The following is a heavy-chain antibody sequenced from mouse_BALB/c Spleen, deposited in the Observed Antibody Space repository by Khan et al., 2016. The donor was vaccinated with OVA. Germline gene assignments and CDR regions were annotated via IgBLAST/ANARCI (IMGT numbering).Heavy chain of an antibody. CDR3: ARRGLRWDFDY. CDR1: GYTFINYW. V-gene: IGHV1-7*01. CDR2: INPSTGYT. Sequence: QVQLKESGAELAKPGASVKMSCKASGYTFINYWILWVKQRPGQGLEWIGYINPSTGYTEYNQNFKDKATLTADKSSSTAYIQLSSLTSEASAVYYWARRGLRWDFDYWGQGTTLTVSS. D-gene: IGHD1-1*01. J-gene: IGHJ2*01.